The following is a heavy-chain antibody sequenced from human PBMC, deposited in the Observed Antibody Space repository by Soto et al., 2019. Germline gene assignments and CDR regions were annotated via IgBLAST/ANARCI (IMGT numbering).Heavy chain of an antibody. D-gene: IGHD2-21*01. J-gene: IGHJ6*03. Sequence: QVQLQESGPGLVEPSEILSLTCTVSGGSISSYAWSWVRQSPGKGLEWIGNIYYGGNTDYNPSLKSRGTVSVDSSTSQFSLNVSSVTAADTAVYFCARVSRGGGIVSTPMRTPFYYYMDVWGKGTAVTVSS. CDR2: IYYGGNT. V-gene: IGHV4-59*13. CDR1: GGSISSYA. CDR3: ARVSRGGGIVSTPMRTPFYYYMDV.